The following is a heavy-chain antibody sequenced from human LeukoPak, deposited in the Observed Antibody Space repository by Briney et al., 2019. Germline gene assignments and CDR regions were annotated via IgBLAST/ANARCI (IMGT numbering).Heavy chain of an antibody. Sequence: PGGSLRLSCAASGFTVDDYAMHRVRQGPGKGLEWVSGISWNSGSIGYADSVKGRFTISRDNAKNSLYLQMNSLTAEDTAVYYCARDYTYCSGSRCYDRFDYWGQGIRVTVSS. V-gene: IGHV3-9*01. CDR1: GFTVDDYA. J-gene: IGHJ4*02. D-gene: IGHD2-15*01. CDR3: ARDYTYCSGSRCYDRFDY. CDR2: ISWNSGSI.